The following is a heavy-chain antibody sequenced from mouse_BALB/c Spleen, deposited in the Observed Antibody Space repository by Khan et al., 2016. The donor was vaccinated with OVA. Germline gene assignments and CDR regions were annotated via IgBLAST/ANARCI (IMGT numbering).Heavy chain of an antibody. V-gene: IGHV3-5*02. D-gene: IGHD1-1*01. J-gene: IGHJ1*01. CDR1: GISITSGNYR. Sequence: VQLQQSGPGLVKPSQTVSLTCTVTGISITSGNYRWSWIRQFPGNKLEWIGNIYYSGTVTYNPSLTSRTTITRDTSKNQFFLEMNALTVEDTATYYCARDYGSLYWFFDVWGAGTTVTVSS. CDR2: IYYSGTV. CDR3: ARDYGSLYWFFDV.